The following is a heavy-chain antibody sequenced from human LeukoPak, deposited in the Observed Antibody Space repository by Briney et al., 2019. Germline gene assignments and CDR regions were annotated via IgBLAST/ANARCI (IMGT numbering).Heavy chain of an antibody. CDR2: IYYSGST. J-gene: IGHJ3*02. Sequence: KPSETLSLTCTVSGGSISSYYWSWIRQPPGKGLEWIGYIYYSGSTNYNPSLKSRVTISVDTSKNQFSLKLSSVTAAGTAVYYCARDHGEMGAFDIWGQGTMVTVSS. V-gene: IGHV4-59*01. CDR1: GGSISSYY. CDR3: ARDHGEMGAFDI. D-gene: IGHD7-27*01.